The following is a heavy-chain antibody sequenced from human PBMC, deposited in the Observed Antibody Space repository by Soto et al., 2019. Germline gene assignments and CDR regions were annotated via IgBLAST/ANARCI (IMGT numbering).Heavy chain of an antibody. CDR2: ISWKSGRI. CDR3: AKARLWGGDGYNSYYYNAMDV. CDR1: GFTFSSYA. D-gene: IGHD3-16*01. J-gene: IGHJ6*02. V-gene: IGHV3-9*01. Sequence: GGSLRLSCAASGFTFSSYAMSWVRQAPGKGLEWVSGISWKSGRIGYADSVKGRFTISRDNAKNSLYLQMNSLRPEDTAFYYCAKARLWGGDGYNSYYYNAMDVWGQGTTVTVSS.